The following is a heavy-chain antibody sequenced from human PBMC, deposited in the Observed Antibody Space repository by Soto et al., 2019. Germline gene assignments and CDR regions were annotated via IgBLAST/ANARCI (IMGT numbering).Heavy chain of an antibody. V-gene: IGHV4-59*05. Sequence: SETLSLTCNVSGGSLNYFFWSWIRQPPGKGLEWIGSIYYSGSTYYNPSLNSRVTVSVDTSKNQFSLKVTSVTAADTAVYYCARLHGYCISSSCHGHYAMDVWGQGTTVTVSS. D-gene: IGHD2-2*01. CDR2: IYYSGST. CDR3: ARLHGYCISSSCHGHYAMDV. J-gene: IGHJ6*02. CDR1: GGSLNYFF.